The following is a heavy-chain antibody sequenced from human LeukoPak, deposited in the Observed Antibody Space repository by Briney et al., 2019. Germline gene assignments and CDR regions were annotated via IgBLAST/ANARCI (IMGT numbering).Heavy chain of an antibody. CDR3: ARLWNGDRSLYYYYGMDV. D-gene: IGHD4-17*01. Sequence: SETLSLTCTVSGGSISSSYWSWIRQPPGKGPEWIGFIYYSGSTNYNPSLKSRVTISVDTSKNQSSLKLSSVTAADTAVYYCARLWNGDRSLYYYYGMDVWGQGTTVTVSS. CDR1: GGSISSSY. CDR2: IYYSGST. V-gene: IGHV4-59*01. J-gene: IGHJ6*02.